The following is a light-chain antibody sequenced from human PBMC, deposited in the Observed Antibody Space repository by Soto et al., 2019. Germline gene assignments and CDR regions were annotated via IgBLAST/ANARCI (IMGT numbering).Light chain of an antibody. CDR2: DVR. J-gene: IGLJ1*01. V-gene: IGLV2-14*01. CDR3: SSFTSRHPYV. Sequence: QSVLAQPASVSGSPGQSITISCTGTSSDVGAYNYVSWYQQNPGKAPKLLIYDVRYRPSGVSNRFSCSKSGNTAYLIISGLQAEDEADYYCSSFTSRHPYVFGSGTKVTVL. CDR1: SSDVGAYNY.